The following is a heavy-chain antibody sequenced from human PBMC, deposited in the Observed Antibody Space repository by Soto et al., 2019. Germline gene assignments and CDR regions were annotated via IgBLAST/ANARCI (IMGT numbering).Heavy chain of an antibody. CDR3: AIDPRRITMVRGVITSYYYYGMDV. D-gene: IGHD3-10*01. CDR2: IFYSGST. J-gene: IGHJ6*02. Sequence: SATLSLTYTYSCGSISSGDSYWSWIRKPPGKDLHWIWYIFYSGSTYYNPSLKSRVTISVDTSKNQFSLKLSSVTAADTAVYYCAIDPRRITMVRGVITSYYYYGMDVWGQGTTVT. CDR1: CGSISSGDSY. V-gene: IGHV4-30-4*01.